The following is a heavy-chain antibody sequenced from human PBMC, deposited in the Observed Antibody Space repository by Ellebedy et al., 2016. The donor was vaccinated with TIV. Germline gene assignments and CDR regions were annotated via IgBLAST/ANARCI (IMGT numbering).Heavy chain of an antibody. V-gene: IGHV5-51*01. CDR1: GYSFTSYW. J-gene: IGHJ1*01. CDR2: IYPGDSNA. CDR3: AGPRYSTTWESVEYFPH. D-gene: IGHD6-13*01. Sequence: PGGSLRLSCKGSGYSFTSYWIGRVRQMPGQGLEWIGIIYPGDSNAIYSPSFQGQVTISADKSVSTAYLQWSSLKASDNAMYYCAGPRYSTTWESVEYFPHWGQGTLVTVSS.